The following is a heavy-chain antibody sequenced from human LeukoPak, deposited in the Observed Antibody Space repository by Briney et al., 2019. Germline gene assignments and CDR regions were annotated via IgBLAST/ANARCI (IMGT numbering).Heavy chain of an antibody. D-gene: IGHD3-10*01. Sequence: GGSLRLSCAASGFTFSSYGMSWVRQAPGKGLEWVSAISGSGGSTYYADSVKGRFTISGDNSKNTLYLQMNSLRAEDTAVYYCARLSAMLRGPEAIYYFDYWGQGTLVTVSS. CDR2: ISGSGGST. CDR3: ARLSAMLRGPEAIYYFDY. V-gene: IGHV3-23*01. J-gene: IGHJ4*02. CDR1: GFTFSSYG.